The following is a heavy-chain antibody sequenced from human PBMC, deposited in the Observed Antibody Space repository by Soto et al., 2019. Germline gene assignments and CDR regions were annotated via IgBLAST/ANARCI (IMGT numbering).Heavy chain of an antibody. J-gene: IGHJ3*02. V-gene: IGHV4-59*01. CDR3: ARDGEDYGDAFDI. CDR2: IYYSGST. D-gene: IGHD4-17*01. CDR1: GGSISSYY. Sequence: SETLSLTCTVSGGSISSYYWSWIRQPPGKGLEWIGYIYYSGSTNYNPSLKSRVTISVDTSKNQFSLKLSSVTAADTAVYYCARDGEDYGDAFDIWGQGTMVTVSS.